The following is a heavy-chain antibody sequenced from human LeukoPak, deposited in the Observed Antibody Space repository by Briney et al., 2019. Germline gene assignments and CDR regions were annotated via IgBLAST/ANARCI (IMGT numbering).Heavy chain of an antibody. Sequence: ASVKVSCKASGYTFTSYDINWVRQATGQGLEWMGWMNPNSGNTGYAQKFQGRVTITRNTSISTAYMELSSLRSEDTAVYYCARGVLGKYCSSTSCYQSRYYYYYMDVWGKGTTVTVSS. D-gene: IGHD2-2*01. J-gene: IGHJ6*03. CDR3: ARGVLGKYCSSTSCYQSRYYYYYMDV. V-gene: IGHV1-8*03. CDR2: MNPNSGNT. CDR1: GYTFTSYD.